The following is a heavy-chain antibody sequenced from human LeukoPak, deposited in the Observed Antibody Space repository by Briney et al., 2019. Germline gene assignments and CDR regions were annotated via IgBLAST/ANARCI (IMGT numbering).Heavy chain of an antibody. V-gene: IGHV4-39*07. D-gene: IGHD2-2*01. Sequence: SETLSLTCTVSGGSISSSSYYWVWIRQPPGNGLEWIGSIYYSGSTYYIPSLKSRVTISVDTSKNQFSLKLSSVTAADTAVYYCARVGYCSSTSCYFRDPNVWIQLWFLEYYFDYWGQGTLVTVSS. CDR1: GGSISSSSYY. J-gene: IGHJ4*02. CDR2: IYYSGST. CDR3: ARVGYCSSTSCYFRDPNVWIQLWFLEYYFDY.